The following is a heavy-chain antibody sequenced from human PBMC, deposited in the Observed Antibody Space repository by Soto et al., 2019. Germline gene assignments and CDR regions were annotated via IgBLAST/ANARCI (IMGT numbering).Heavy chain of an antibody. CDR3: ARDRVVPAAPYYYGMDV. Sequence: SETLSLTCTVSGGSISSYYWSWIRQPPGKGLEWIGYIYYSGSTNYNPSLKSRVTISVDTSKNQFSLKLSSATAADTAVYYCARDRVVPAAPYYYGMDVWGQGTTVTVSS. J-gene: IGHJ6*02. D-gene: IGHD2-2*01. V-gene: IGHV4-59*01. CDR2: IYYSGST. CDR1: GGSISSYY.